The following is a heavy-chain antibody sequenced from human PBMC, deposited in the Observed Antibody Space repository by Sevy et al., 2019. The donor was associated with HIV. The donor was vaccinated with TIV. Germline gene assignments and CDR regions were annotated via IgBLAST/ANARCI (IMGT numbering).Heavy chain of an antibody. CDR3: GKSRPVTGRRVDALDI. CDR1: GFTFDDYT. D-gene: IGHD1-20*01. Sequence: GGSLRLSCAASGFTFDDYTMHWVRQAPGKGLEWVSLISWDGGSTYYADSVKGRFTISRDNSKNSLYLQMNSLRTEDTAWHYGGKSRPVTGRRVDALDIWGQGTMVTVSS. J-gene: IGHJ3*02. CDR2: ISWDGGST. V-gene: IGHV3-43*01.